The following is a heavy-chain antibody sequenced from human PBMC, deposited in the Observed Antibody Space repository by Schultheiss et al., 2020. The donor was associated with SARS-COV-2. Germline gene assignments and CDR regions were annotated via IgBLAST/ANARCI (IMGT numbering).Heavy chain of an antibody. CDR2: ISGSGGST. CDR3: ARVVAGTANWFDP. D-gene: IGHD6-19*01. J-gene: IGHJ5*02. Sequence: GESLKISCAASGFTFDDYAMHWVRQAPGKGLEWVSGISGSGGSTYYSDSVKGRFIISRDNSKNMLYLQMDSLRGEDTAVYYCARVVAGTANWFDPWGQGTLVTVSS. CDR1: GFTFDDYA. V-gene: IGHV3-23*01.